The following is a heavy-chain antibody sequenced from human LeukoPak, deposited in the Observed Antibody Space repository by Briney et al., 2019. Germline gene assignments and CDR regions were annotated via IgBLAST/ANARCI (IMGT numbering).Heavy chain of an antibody. CDR1: GFTVSSNY. D-gene: IGHD5/OR15-5a*01. CDR2: IYSGGST. V-gene: IGHV3-53*01. CDR3: ARYLSDQYYFDY. Sequence: GGSLRLSCAASGFTVSSNYMSWVRQAPGKGLECVSVIYSGGSTYYADSVKGRFTISRDNSKNTLYLQMNSLRAEDTAVYYCARYLSDQYYFDYWGQGTLVTVSS. J-gene: IGHJ4*02.